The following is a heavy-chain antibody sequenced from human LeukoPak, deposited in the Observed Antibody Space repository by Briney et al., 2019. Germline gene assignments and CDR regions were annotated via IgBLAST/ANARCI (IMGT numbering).Heavy chain of an antibody. D-gene: IGHD3-22*01. CDR2: INHSGST. Sequence: PSETLSLTCAVYGGSFSGYYWSWIRQPPGKGLEWIGEINHSGSTNYNPSLKSRVTISVDTSKNQFSLKLSSVTAADTAVYYCARCRYYYDSSGYYKPYRKHPSSFDYWGQGTLVTVSS. V-gene: IGHV4-34*01. CDR1: GGSFSGYY. J-gene: IGHJ4*02. CDR3: ARCRYYYDSSGYYKPYRKHPSSFDY.